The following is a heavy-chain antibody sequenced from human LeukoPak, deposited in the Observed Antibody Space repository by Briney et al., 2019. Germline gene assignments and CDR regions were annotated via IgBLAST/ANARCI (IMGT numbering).Heavy chain of an antibody. V-gene: IGHV4-59*01. CDR2: IHYSGST. D-gene: IGHD6-6*01. Sequence: SETLSLTCTVSGGSISSYYWSWIRQPPGKGLEWIGYIHYSGSTNYNPSLKSRVTITEDTSKNQFSLKLSSVTAADTAFYYCARGQLRGAFDIWGQGTMVTVSS. J-gene: IGHJ3*02. CDR3: ARGQLRGAFDI. CDR1: GGSISSYY.